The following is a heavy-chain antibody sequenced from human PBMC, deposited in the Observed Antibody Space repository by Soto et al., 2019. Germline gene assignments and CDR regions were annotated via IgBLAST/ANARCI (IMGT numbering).Heavy chain of an antibody. V-gene: IGHV1-18*01. J-gene: IGHJ5*02. CDR1: VYTYTIYG. CDR3: ARVNGVGGYYYGWFDP. CDR2: ISAYNGNT. D-gene: IGHD3-22*01. Sequence: GPSVKVSCKASVYTYTIYGIIWVRQATGQGLEWMGWISAYNGNTNYAQKLQGRVTMTTDTSTSTAYMELRSLRSDDTAVYYCARVNGVGGYYYGWFDPWGQGTLVTVSS.